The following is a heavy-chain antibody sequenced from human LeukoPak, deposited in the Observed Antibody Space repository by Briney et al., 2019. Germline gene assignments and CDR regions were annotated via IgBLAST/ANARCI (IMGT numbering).Heavy chain of an antibody. Sequence: PGGSLRLSCAASGFTFSSYEMNWVRQGPGKGLEWVSYISSSGSTIYYADSVKGRFTISRDNAKNSLYLQMNSLRAEDTAVYYCARDYAPPQFGERKLYYYMDVWGKGTTVTISS. CDR2: ISSSGSTI. V-gene: IGHV3-48*03. J-gene: IGHJ6*03. CDR1: GFTFSSYE. CDR3: ARDYAPPQFGERKLYYYMDV. D-gene: IGHD3-10*01.